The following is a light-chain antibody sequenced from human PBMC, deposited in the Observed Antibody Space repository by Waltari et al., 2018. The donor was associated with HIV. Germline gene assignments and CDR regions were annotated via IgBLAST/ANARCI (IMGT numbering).Light chain of an antibody. CDR1: KLGDKY. J-gene: IGLJ2*01. Sequence: SYELTQPPSVSVSPGQTVSITCSGNKLGDKYACWYQQKTGQSPVLVIYRDNKRTSGIPERFSGSNSGNTATLTISGTQTMDEADYYCQAWDSTTVIFGGGTKLTVL. V-gene: IGLV3-1*01. CDR3: QAWDSTTVI. CDR2: RDN.